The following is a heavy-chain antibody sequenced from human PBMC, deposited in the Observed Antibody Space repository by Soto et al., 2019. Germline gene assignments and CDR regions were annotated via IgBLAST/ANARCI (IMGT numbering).Heavy chain of an antibody. V-gene: IGHV3-30*18. CDR2: ISYDGSNK. CDR3: AKSGGWSRELNGMDV. J-gene: IGHJ6*02. CDR1: GFTFSSYG. D-gene: IGHD6-19*01. Sequence: GGSLRLSCAASGFTFSSYGMHWVRQAPGKGLEWVAVISYDGSNKYYADSVKGRFTISRDNSKNTLYLQMNSLRAEDTAVYYCAKSGGWSRELNGMDVWGQGTTVTVSS.